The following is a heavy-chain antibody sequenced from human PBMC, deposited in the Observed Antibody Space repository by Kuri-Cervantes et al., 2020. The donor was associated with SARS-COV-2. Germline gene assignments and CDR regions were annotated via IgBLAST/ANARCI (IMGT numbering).Heavy chain of an antibody. V-gene: IGHV4-34*01. CDR2: INHSGST. Sequence: SETLSLTCTVSGGSISSYYWSWIRQPPGKGLEWIGEINHSGSTNYNPSLKSRVTIPVDTSKNQFSLKLSSVTAADTAVYYCARGANYDYVWGSYRYGPKIRKPFDYWGQGTLVTVSS. J-gene: IGHJ4*02. CDR3: ARGANYDYVWGSYRYGPKIRKPFDY. D-gene: IGHD3-16*02. CDR1: GGSISSYY.